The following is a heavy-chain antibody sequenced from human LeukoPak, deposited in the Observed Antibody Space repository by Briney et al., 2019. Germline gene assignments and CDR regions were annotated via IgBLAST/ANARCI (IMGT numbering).Heavy chain of an antibody. CDR2: ISSSGSTI. V-gene: IGHV3-11*01. CDR3: ARDCSSTSCYYYGMDV. Sequence: GGSLRLSCAASGFTFSDYYMSWIRQAPGKGLEWVSYISSSGSTIYYADSVKGRLTISRDNAKNSLYLQMNSLRAEDTAVYYCARDCSSTSCYYYGMDVWGQGTTVTVSS. D-gene: IGHD2-2*01. J-gene: IGHJ6*02. CDR1: GFTFSDYY.